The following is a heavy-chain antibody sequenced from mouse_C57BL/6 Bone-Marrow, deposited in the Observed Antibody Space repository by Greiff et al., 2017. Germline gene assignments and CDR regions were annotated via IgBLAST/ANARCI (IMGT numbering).Heavy chain of an antibody. Sequence: VQLQQSGPELVKPGASVKISCKASGYAFSSSWMNWVKQRPGKGLEWIGRIYPGDGDTNYNGKFKGKATLTADKSSSTAYMQRSSLTSEDSAVYFCARYWTGFAYWGQGTLVTVSA. D-gene: IGHD4-1*01. CDR3: ARYWTGFAY. CDR2: IYPGDGDT. V-gene: IGHV1-82*01. J-gene: IGHJ3*01. CDR1: GYAFSSSW.